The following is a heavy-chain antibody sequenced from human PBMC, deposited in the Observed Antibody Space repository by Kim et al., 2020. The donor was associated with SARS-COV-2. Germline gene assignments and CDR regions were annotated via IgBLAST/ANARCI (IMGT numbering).Heavy chain of an antibody. D-gene: IGHD3-10*01. CDR3: TRDLGPGGADS. V-gene: IGHV3-9*01. J-gene: IGHJ4*02. CDR2: RT. Sequence: RTGYADTVKGRFTVSRDKGQDTVYLQMNSLRVEYTAFYYCTRDLGPGGADSWGQGTLVTVSS.